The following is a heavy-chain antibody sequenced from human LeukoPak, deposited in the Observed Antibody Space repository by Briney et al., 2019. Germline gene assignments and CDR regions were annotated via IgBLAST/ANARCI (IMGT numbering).Heavy chain of an antibody. CDR2: ITPHNGGT. V-gene: IGHV1-2*02. CDR1: GYTFTGYY. J-gene: IGHJ5*02. CDR3: ARTKNLYPGWFDP. D-gene: IGHD1-14*01. Sequence: ASVKVSCKASGYTFTGYYIHWVRQAPGQGLEWMGWITPHNGGTNYAQKFQGGVTMTRDTSISTAYMELSRLRSDDTAVYSCARTKNLYPGWFDPWGQGTLVTVSS.